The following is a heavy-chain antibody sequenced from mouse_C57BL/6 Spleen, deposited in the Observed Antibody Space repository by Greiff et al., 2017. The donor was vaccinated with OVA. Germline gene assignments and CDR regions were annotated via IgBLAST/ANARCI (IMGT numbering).Heavy chain of an antibody. D-gene: IGHD2-2*01. V-gene: IGHV1-18*01. CDR3: ARAKRREYGYDGYYFDD. CDR1: GYTFTDYN. Sequence: VQLQQSGPELVKPGASVKIPCKASGYTFTDYNMDWVKQSHGKSLEWIGDINPNNGGTIYNQKFKGKATLTVDTSSSTAYMELRRLTSEDTAVYDWARAKRREYGYDGYYFDDWGQGTTLTVSS. J-gene: IGHJ2*01. CDR2: INPNNGGT.